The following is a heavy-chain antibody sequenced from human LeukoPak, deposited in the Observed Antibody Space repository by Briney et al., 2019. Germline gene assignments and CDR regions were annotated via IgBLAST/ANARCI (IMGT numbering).Heavy chain of an antibody. D-gene: IGHD2-15*01. V-gene: IGHV1-18*01. CDR2: INAYNGNT. CDR3: ARDCSAGNCYSYI. J-gene: IGHJ4*02. CDR1: GYTFSSYG. Sequence: ASVKVSCKASGYTFSSYGISWVRQAPGRGLEWMGWINAYNGNTNYAQNFQGRVTMTTDTSTSTAYMELRSLRSDDTAVYYCARDCSAGNCYSYIWGQGTLATVSS.